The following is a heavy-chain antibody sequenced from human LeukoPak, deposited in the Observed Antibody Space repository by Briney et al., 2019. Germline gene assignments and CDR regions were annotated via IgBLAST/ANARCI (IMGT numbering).Heavy chain of an antibody. V-gene: IGHV3-53*01. CDR2: IYSAGSI. Sequence: XXXSXXVSGFTVSSNSMSWVRQAPGKGLEWVSFIYSAGSIYYSDSVKGRFTISIDNSKNTLYLQMNSLRAEDTAVYYCARQAGAYTHPYDYWGQGTLVTVSS. CDR3: ARQAGAYTHPYDY. J-gene: IGHJ4*02. D-gene: IGHD3-16*01. CDR1: GFTVSSNS.